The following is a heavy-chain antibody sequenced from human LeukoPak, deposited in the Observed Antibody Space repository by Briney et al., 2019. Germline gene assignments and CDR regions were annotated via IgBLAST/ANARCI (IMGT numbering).Heavy chain of an antibody. CDR1: GYTFTSYG. Sequence: ASVKVSCKASGYTFTSYGISWVRQAPGQGLEWMGWISAYNGNTNYAQKLQGRVTMTTDTSTSTAYMELRSLRSDDTAVYYCALSCSGYEGYYYYYYGMDVWGRGTTVTVSS. CDR3: ALSCSGYEGYYYYYYGMDV. CDR2: ISAYNGNT. D-gene: IGHD5-12*01. V-gene: IGHV1-18*01. J-gene: IGHJ6*02.